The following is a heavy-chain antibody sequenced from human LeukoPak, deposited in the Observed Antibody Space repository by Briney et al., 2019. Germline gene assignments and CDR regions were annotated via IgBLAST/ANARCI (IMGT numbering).Heavy chain of an antibody. V-gene: IGHV3-9*01. CDR2: ISWNSGTI. CDR1: GFNFDNYA. Sequence: GGSLRLSCAASGFNFDNYAMHWVRQAPGKGLEWVSGISWNSGTIAYADSVKGRFTISRDNAKNSLSLQMSSLRAEDTAFYYCAKGTTVCFYYSGMDVWGQGTTVIVSS. CDR3: AKGTTVCFYYSGMDV. D-gene: IGHD4-17*01. J-gene: IGHJ6*02.